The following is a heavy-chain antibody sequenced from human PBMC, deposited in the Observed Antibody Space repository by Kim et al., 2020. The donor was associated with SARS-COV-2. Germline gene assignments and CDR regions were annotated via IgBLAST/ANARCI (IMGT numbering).Heavy chain of an antibody. V-gene: IGHV4-39*07. CDR3: AREKATYYDILTGGAPFDP. CDR1: GGSISSSSYY. D-gene: IGHD3-9*01. CDR2: IYYSGST. Sequence: SETLSLTCTVSGGSISSSSYYWGWIRQPPGKGLEWIGSIYYSGSTYYNPSLKSRVTISVDTSKNQFSLKLSSVTAADTAVYYCAREKATYYDILTGGAPFDPWGQGTLVTVSS. J-gene: IGHJ5*02.